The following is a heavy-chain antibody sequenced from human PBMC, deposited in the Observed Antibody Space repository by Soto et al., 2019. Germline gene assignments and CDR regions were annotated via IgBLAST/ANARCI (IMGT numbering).Heavy chain of an antibody. CDR2: ISAYNGNT. CDR1: GYTFASYA. V-gene: IGHV1-18*01. J-gene: IGHJ4*02. Sequence: QVQLVQSGAEVKKPGASVKVYCKASGYTFASYAICWMRQAPGQGLEWMGWISAYNGNTNYAQKLQGRVTMTTDTSTSTAYMELWSLRSDDTTVYYCARDPPPPDYWGQGTLVTVSS. CDR3: ARDPPPPDY.